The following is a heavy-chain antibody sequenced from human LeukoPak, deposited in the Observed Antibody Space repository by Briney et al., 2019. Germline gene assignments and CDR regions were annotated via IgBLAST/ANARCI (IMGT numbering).Heavy chain of an antibody. D-gene: IGHD3-10*01. CDR2: IYYSGST. CDR1: GGSISSYY. J-gene: IGHJ6*02. CDR3: ARGPCGSVYYYGMDV. V-gene: IGHV4-59*12. Sequence: SETLSLTCTVSGGSISSYYWSWIRQPPGKGLEWIGYIYYSGSTNYNPSLKSRVTISVDTSKNQFSLKLSSVTAADTAVYYCARGPCGSVYYYGMDVWGQGTTVTVSS.